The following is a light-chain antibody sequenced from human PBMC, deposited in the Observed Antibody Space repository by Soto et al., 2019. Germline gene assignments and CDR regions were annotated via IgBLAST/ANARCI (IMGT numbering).Light chain of an antibody. CDR2: NNN. CDR3: AAWDDSLKGPV. CDR1: SSNIGSNT. J-gene: IGLJ3*02. Sequence: QSVLTQPPSASGTPGQGVTISCSGSSSNIGSNTVNWYQQFPGTAPKLLIYNNNQRPSGVPDRFSGSKSGTSASLAISGLQSEDEADYYCAAWDDSLKGPVFGGGTKLTVL. V-gene: IGLV1-44*01.